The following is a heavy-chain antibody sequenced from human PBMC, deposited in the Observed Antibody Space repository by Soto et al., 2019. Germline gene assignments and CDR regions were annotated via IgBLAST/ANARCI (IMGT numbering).Heavy chain of an antibody. CDR3: AKKGRGSLATYCNYGDCHYAFDL. CDR2: VSGGGDGT. CDR1: GFTFSNYA. J-gene: IGHJ3*01. D-gene: IGHD2-21*02. Sequence: EVQLLESGGGLVQPGGSLRLSCAASGFTFSNYAMSWVRQAPGKGLEWVSTVSGGGDGTYYADSVKGRFTISRDNPRNTVYLQRNRLRAEDTAVYYCAKKGRGSLATYCNYGDCHYAFDLWGQGTIATVSS. V-gene: IGHV3-23*01.